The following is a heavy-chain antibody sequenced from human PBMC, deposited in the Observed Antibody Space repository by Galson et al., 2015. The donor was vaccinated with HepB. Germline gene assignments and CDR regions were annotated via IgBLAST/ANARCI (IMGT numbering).Heavy chain of an antibody. CDR1: GFTFSSYW. D-gene: IGHD1-26*01. J-gene: IGHJ5*02. CDR2: IKQDGSEE. CDR3: ARDRWEPRLYNWFDP. V-gene: IGHV3-7*03. Sequence: SLRLSCAASGFTFSSYWMSWVRQAPGKGLEWVANIKQDGSEEYYVDSVKGRFTISRDNAKNSLYLQMNSLRAEDTAVYYCARDRWEPRLYNWFDPWGQGTLVTVSS.